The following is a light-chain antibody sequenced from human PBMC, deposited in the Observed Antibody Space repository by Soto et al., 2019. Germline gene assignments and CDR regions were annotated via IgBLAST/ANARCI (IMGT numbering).Light chain of an antibody. CDR1: SGDVGSYKY. V-gene: IGLV2-14*01. Sequence: QSALTQPASVSGSPGQSISVSCTGSSGDVGSYKYVSWYQQHPGKAPKLIIYEVNKRPSGVSNRFSGSKSGNTASLTISGLQAEDEADYYCTSYSGSTTLGVFGTGTKVTVL. CDR3: TSYSGSTTLGV. J-gene: IGLJ1*01. CDR2: EVN.